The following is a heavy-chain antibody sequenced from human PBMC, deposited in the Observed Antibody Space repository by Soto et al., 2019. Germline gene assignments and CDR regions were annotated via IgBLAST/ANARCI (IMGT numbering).Heavy chain of an antibody. CDR3: ARAHAPTLPFDS. J-gene: IGHJ4*02. V-gene: IGHV4-59*01. D-gene: IGHD3-9*01. Sequence: SETLSLTCNVTGGSIRNVDWSWIRQSPGKGLEWIGFIYHSGNTKYNPSLKSRVTISIDTSKNQFSLSLTSVTAADTAVYFCARAHAPTLPFDSWGQGTLVTVSS. CDR1: GGSIRNVD. CDR2: IYHSGNT.